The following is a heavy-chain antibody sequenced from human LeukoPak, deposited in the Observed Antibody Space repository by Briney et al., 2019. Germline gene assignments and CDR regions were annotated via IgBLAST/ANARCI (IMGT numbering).Heavy chain of an antibody. Sequence: PGGSLRLSCAASGFTFSRFWMHWIRQAPGKGLVWVSRIKSDGSTNYADSVKGRFTISRDNAKNTVSLQMSSLRAEDTGVYFCARAPSEIGGYYPEYFRHWGQGTLVTVSS. D-gene: IGHD3-22*01. CDR3: ARAPSEIGGYYPEYFRH. J-gene: IGHJ1*01. CDR2: IKSDGST. CDR1: GFTFSRFW. V-gene: IGHV3-74*01.